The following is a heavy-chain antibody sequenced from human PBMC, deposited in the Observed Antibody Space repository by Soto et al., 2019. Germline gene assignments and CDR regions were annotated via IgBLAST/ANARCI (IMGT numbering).Heavy chain of an antibody. V-gene: IGHV4-59*01. CDR1: GGSISSYY. J-gene: IGHJ6*02. Sequence: SETLSLTCTVSGGSISSYYWSWIRQPPGKGLEWIGYIYYSGSTNYNPSLKSRVTISADTSKNQFSLKLSSVTAADTAVYYCAREAPGTYVDVWGQGTTVTVSS. CDR2: IYYSGST. CDR3: AREAPGTYVDV.